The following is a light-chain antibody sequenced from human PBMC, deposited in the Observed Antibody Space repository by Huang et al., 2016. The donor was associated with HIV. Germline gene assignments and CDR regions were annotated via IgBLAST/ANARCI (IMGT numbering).Light chain of an antibody. Sequence: IVFTQSPATLSFFPGQRVTLSCRASQSIGDNLAWYQHKPGQSPKLLIYDESHRATGIPYRFSGGWSGTDFTLTISSLEPEDFAVYYCQQRSDWLSFGGGTRV. CDR2: DES. CDR1: QSIGDN. CDR3: QQRSDWLS. V-gene: IGKV3-11*01. J-gene: IGKJ4*01.